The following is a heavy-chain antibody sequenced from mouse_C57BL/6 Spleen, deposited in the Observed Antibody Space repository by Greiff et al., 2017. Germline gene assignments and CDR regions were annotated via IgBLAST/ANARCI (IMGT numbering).Heavy chain of an antibody. V-gene: IGHV1-80*01. CDR1: GYAFSSYW. D-gene: IGHD5-1*01. Sequence: QVQLQQSGAELVKPGASVKISCKASGYAFSSYWMHWVKQRPGKGLEWIGQIYPGDGDTKYNGKFKGKATLTADKSSSTAYMQLSSLTSEDSAVYFCAILLPVWFAYWGQGTLVTVSA. CDR2: IYPGDGDT. CDR3: AILLPVWFAY. J-gene: IGHJ3*01.